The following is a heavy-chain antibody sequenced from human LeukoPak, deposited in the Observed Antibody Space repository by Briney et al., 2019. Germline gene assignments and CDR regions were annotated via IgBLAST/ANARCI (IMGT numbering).Heavy chain of an antibody. CDR2: IYTSGST. V-gene: IGHV4-4*07. Sequence: PSETLSLTCTVSGGSISSYYWSWIRQPAGKGLAGIGRIYTSGSTNYNPSLKSRVTMSVDTYKNQFSLKLSSVTAADTAVYYCARVDWYDPHFDYWGQETLVTVSS. J-gene: IGHJ4*02. D-gene: IGHD1-1*01. CDR3: ARVDWYDPHFDY. CDR1: GGSISSYY.